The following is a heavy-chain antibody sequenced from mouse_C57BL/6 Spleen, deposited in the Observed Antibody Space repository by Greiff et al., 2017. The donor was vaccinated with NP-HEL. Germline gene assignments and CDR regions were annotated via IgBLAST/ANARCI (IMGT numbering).Heavy chain of an antibody. D-gene: IGHD2-3*01. J-gene: IGHJ4*01. CDR1: GFTFSSYA. CDR2: ISSGGDYI. Sequence: EVQVVESGEGLVKPGGSLKLSCAASGFTFSSYAMSWVRQTPEKRLEWVAYISSGGDYIYYADTVKGRFTISRDNARNTLYLQMSSLKSEDTAMYYCTRGAPDGYYEGGAMDYWGQGTSVTVSS. CDR3: TRGAPDGYYEGGAMDY. V-gene: IGHV5-9-1*02.